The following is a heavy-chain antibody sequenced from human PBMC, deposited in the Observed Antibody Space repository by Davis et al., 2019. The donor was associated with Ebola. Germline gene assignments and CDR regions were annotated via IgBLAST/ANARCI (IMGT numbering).Heavy chain of an antibody. D-gene: IGHD1-26*01. CDR3: ALSDSGSYFDY. CDR1: GGTFTNFA. Sequence: ASVKVSCKASGGTFTNFAISWVRQAPGQGLEWMGWINPNSGGTNYAQKFQGWVTMTRDTSISTAYMELSRLRSEDTAVYYCALSDSGSYFDYWGQGTLVTVSS. CDR2: INPNSGGT. V-gene: IGHV1-2*04. J-gene: IGHJ4*02.